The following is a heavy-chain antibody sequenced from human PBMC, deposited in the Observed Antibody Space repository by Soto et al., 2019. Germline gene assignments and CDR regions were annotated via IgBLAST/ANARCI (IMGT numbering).Heavy chain of an antibody. D-gene: IGHD3-10*01. V-gene: IGHV3-43*01. Sequence: GGSLRLSCAASGFTFDDYTMHWVRQAPGKGLEWVSLISWDGGSTYYAVSVKGRFTISRDNSKNSLYLQMNSLRTEDTALYYCAKDSRGSGSYPDYWGQGTLVTVSS. CDR1: GFTFDDYT. CDR2: ISWDGGST. J-gene: IGHJ4*02. CDR3: AKDSRGSGSYPDY.